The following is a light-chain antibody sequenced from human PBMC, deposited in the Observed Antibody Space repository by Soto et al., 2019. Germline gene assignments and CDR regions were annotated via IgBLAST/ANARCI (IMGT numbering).Light chain of an antibody. V-gene: IGLV2-14*03. CDR2: DVT. J-gene: IGLJ2*01. Sequence: QSVLPQPASVSGSPGQSITISCTGTSSDVGGYKYVSWYQQHPGKVPKLMIYDVTNRPSGVSNRVSGSTSGNTASLTISGLQSEDEAHNYCSSYTISRTLVVFGGGTKLTVL. CDR1: SSDVGGYKY. CDR3: SSYTISRTLVV.